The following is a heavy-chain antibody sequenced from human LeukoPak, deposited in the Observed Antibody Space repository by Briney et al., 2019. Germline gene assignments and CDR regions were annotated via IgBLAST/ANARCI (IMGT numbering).Heavy chain of an antibody. CDR3: VRDDGGSTFDT. Sequence: AGGSLRLSCAASKFTFSSHDMHWVRRAPGKGLEWVSFISSSGGTIYLADSVKGRFTISRDNARNSLYLQMNSLRAEDTALYYCVRDDGGSTFDTWGQGTMVTVSS. CDR2: ISSSGGTI. CDR1: KFTFSSHD. J-gene: IGHJ3*02. D-gene: IGHD3-10*01. V-gene: IGHV3-48*03.